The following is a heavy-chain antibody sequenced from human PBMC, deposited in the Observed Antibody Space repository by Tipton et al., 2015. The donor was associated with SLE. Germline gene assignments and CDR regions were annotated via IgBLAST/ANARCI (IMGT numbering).Heavy chain of an antibody. V-gene: IGHV4-61*01. J-gene: IGHJ3*02. CDR2: IYYSGST. CDR3: ASSLIVADAGDAFDI. CDR1: GGSVSSGSYY. Sequence: TLSLTCTVSGGSVSSGSYYWSCIRQPPGKGLEWIGYIYYSGSTNYNPSLKSRVTISVDTSKNQFSLKLSSVTAADTAVYYCASSLIVADAGDAFDIWGHGSMVTVSS. D-gene: IGHD5-12*01.